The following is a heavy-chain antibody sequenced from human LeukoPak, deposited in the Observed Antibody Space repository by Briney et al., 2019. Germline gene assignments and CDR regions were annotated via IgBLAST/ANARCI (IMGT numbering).Heavy chain of an antibody. V-gene: IGHV4-34*09. CDR1: GGSFSGYY. CDR2: INHSGST. J-gene: IGHJ4*02. D-gene: IGHD4-11*01. CDR3: ARGGNTVTTGY. Sequence: SETLSLTCAVYGGSFSGYYWSWIRQPPGKGLEWIGEINHSGSTNYNPSLKSRLTISVDTSKNQFSLDLSSVTAADTAVYYCARGGNTVTTGYWGQGTLVTVSS.